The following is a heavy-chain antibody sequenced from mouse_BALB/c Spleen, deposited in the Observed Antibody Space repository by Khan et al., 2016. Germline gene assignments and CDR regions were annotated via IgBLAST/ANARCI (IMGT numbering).Heavy chain of an antibody. CDR2: INTYTGEP. J-gene: IGHJ4*01. CDR3: AREPYAMDY. V-gene: IGHV9-3-1*01. CDR1: GYTFTNYG. Sequence: QSELVQSGPELKKPGETVKISCKASGYTFTNYGMNWVKQAPGKGLKWMGWINTYTGEPTYADDFKGRFAFSLETSASTAYLQINNLKNEDTATXFCAREPYAMDYWGQGTSVTVSS.